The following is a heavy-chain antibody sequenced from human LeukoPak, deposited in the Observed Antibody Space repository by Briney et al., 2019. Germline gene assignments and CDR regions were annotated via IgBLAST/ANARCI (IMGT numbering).Heavy chain of an antibody. CDR2: INHSGST. Sequence: SETLSLTCAVYGGSFSGYYWSWIRQPPGKGLEWIGEINHSGSTNYNPSLKSRVTISVDTSKNQFSLKLSSVTAADTAVYYCARSAAAVSNYFDYWGQGTLVTVSS. CDR1: GGSFSGYY. V-gene: IGHV4-34*01. CDR3: ARSAAAVSNYFDY. D-gene: IGHD6-13*01. J-gene: IGHJ4*02.